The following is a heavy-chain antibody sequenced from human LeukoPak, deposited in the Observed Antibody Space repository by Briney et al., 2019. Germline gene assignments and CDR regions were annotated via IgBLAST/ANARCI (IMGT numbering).Heavy chain of an antibody. V-gene: IGHV3-23*01. CDR2: VSGGGADT. J-gene: IGHJ4*02. CDR3: AKGSTANRNPNFDY. Sequence: GGSLRLSCTASGFSFTSFGMSWVRQAPGKGLDWVSTVSGGGADTYYADSVKGRFTISRDNSKATVYLQMSSLRAEDTAIYYCAKGSTANRNPNFDYWGQGTLVTVSS. CDR1: GFSFTSFG. D-gene: IGHD6-6*01.